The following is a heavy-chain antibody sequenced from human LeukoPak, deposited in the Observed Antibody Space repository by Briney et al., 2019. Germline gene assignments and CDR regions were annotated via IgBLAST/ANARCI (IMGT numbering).Heavy chain of an antibody. V-gene: IGHV1-69*13. CDR1: GGTFSSYA. D-gene: IGHD6-13*01. J-gene: IGHJ4*02. Sequence: SVKVSCKASGGTFSSYAISWVRQAPGQGLEWMGGIIPIFGTANYAQKFQGRVTITADESTSTAYMELSSLRSEDTAVYYCAREGIAAAGTGGNYFDYWGQGTLVTVSS. CDR3: AREGIAAAGTGGNYFDY. CDR2: IIPIFGTA.